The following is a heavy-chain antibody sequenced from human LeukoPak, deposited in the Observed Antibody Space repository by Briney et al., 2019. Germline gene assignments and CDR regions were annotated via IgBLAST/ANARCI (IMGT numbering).Heavy chain of an antibody. Sequence: PGGSLRLSCAASGFTFSSYGMHWVRQAPGKGLEWVAFIRYDGSNKYYADSVKGRFTISRDNSKNTLYLQMNSLRAEDTAVYYCAKEGDDSSGFPGYFDYWGQGTLVTVSS. J-gene: IGHJ4*02. CDR1: GFTFSSYG. CDR2: IRYDGSNK. V-gene: IGHV3-30*02. CDR3: AKEGDDSSGFPGYFDY. D-gene: IGHD3-22*01.